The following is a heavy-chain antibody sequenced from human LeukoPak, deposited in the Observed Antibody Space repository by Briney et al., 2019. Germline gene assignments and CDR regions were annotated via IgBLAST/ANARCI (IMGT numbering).Heavy chain of an antibody. CDR2: ISSSGTTL. CDR3: ARDYYDSGGYYNLDAFDI. V-gene: IGHV3-48*03. CDR1: GFTLSSYE. Sequence: PGGSLRLSCAASGFTLSSYEMNWVHQAPGKGLEWVSYISSSGTTLYYADAVKGRFTTSRDNAKNSLYLQMNSLRAEDTAVYYCARDYYDSGGYYNLDAFDIWGQGTMVTVSS. D-gene: IGHD3-22*01. J-gene: IGHJ3*02.